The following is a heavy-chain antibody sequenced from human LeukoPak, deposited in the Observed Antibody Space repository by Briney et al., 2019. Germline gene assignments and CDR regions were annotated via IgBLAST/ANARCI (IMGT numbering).Heavy chain of an antibody. CDR3: ALLSGLRDDKPFDY. CDR1: GFTFSSYA. V-gene: IGHV3-23*01. J-gene: IGHJ4*02. Sequence: GGSLRLSCAASGFTFSSYAMSWVRQAPGKGLEWVSAISGSRGSTYYTDSVKGPYSISTDNFKKTLYLHKNRLRAQDTAVYFFALLSGLRDDKPFDYWGQGTLVTVSS. D-gene: IGHD4-17*01. CDR2: ISGSRGST.